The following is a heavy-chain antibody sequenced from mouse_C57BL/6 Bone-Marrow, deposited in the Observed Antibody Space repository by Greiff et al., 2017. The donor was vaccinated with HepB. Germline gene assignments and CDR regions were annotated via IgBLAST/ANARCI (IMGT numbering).Heavy chain of an antibody. D-gene: IGHD1-1*01. CDR1: GFNIKDDY. Sequence: EVKLVESGAELVRPGASVKLSCTASGFNIKDDYMHWVKQRPEQGLEWIGWIDPENGDTEYASKFHGKATITADTSSNTAYLQLSSLTSEDTAVYYCTTRTTVVATRDYWGQGTTLTVSS. V-gene: IGHV14-4*01. J-gene: IGHJ2*01. CDR2: IDPENGDT. CDR3: TTRTTVVATRDY.